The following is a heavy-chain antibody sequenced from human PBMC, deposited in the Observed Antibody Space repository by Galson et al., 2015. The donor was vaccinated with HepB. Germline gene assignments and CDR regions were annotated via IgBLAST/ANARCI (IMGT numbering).Heavy chain of an antibody. D-gene: IGHD3-10*01. CDR3: ARDKLYGSGSYYNSYYYYGMDV. Sequence: SVTVSCKASGYTFTSYYMHWVRQAPGQGLEWMGIINPSGGSTSYAQKFQGRVTMTRDTSTSTVYMELSSLRSEDTAVYYCARDKLYGSGSYYNSYYYYGMDVWGQGTTVTVSS. J-gene: IGHJ6*02. CDR2: INPSGGST. V-gene: IGHV1-46*01. CDR1: GYTFTSYY.